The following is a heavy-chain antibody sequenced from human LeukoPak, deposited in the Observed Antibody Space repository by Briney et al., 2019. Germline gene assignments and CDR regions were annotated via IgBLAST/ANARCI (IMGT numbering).Heavy chain of an antibody. D-gene: IGHD1-26*01. Sequence: GGSLRLSGAASGFTFSNYAMNWVRQAPGKGLEWVSSISESGDTTHYADSVKGRFTISRDNAQNTLYLQMNTLRAEDTALYYCAKQWVDCWGQGTLVTVSS. J-gene: IGHJ4*02. CDR2: ISESGDTT. CDR3: AKQWVDC. V-gene: IGHV3-23*01. CDR1: GFTFSNYA.